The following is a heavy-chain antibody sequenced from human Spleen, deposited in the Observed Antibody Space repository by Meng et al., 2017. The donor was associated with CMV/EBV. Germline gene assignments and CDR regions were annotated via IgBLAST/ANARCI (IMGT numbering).Heavy chain of an antibody. CDR2: IKPDSGAT. J-gene: IGHJ4*02. D-gene: IGHD1-1*01. CDR3: ARDHNWGPDH. V-gene: IGHV1-2*02. CDR1: GFYFSDHY. Sequence: ASVKVSCKASGFYFSDHYMHWLRQAPGQGLEWMGWIKPDSGATNYAQNFQGRVTMTSDSSISTAYMELIRPTSDDTAVYYCARDHNWGPDHWGQGTLVTVSS.